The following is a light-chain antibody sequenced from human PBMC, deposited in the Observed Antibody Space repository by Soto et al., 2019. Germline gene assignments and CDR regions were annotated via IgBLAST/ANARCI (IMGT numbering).Light chain of an antibody. Sequence: EIVLTQFPATLSLSPGERATLSCRASQSVGRTLAWFQQKPGQAPRLLIYDASNRATGIPARFTGSGSGTDFTLTIRSLEPEDFAIYYCQQRDSWPLTFGGGTKVEIK. CDR3: QQRDSWPLT. CDR2: DAS. CDR1: QSVGRT. V-gene: IGKV3-11*01. J-gene: IGKJ4*01.